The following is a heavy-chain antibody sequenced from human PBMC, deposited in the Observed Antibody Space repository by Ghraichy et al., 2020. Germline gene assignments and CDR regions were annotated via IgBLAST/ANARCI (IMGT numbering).Heavy chain of an antibody. Sequence: SGPTLVKPTQTLTLTCTFSGFSLCTSGVAVDWIRQPPRKALEWLALIYWDDDKRYSPSLKSRLTITKDTSKNQVVLTMTNMDPVDTATYYCAHSGTVAGGRYYLDSWGQGALVTVSS. CDR3: AHSGTVAGGRYYLDS. CDR2: IYWDDDK. V-gene: IGHV2-5*02. J-gene: IGHJ4*02. CDR1: GFSLCTSGVA. D-gene: IGHD3-9*01.